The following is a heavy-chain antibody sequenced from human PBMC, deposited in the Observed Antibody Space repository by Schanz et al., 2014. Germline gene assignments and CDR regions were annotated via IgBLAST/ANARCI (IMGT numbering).Heavy chain of an antibody. CDR1: GFTFSDYY. CDR3: AKVAPAATYLDS. Sequence: QEQLVESGGGAVQPGGSLRLSCAASGFTFSDYYMTWIRQAPGKGLEWVSDISDSGDSTHYADSVKGRFTISRDNAKNALFLQMNSLSAEDTAVYYCAKVAPAATYLDSWGLGTLVTVSS. D-gene: IGHD2-2*01. J-gene: IGHJ4*02. CDR2: ISDSGDST. V-gene: IGHV3-11*01.